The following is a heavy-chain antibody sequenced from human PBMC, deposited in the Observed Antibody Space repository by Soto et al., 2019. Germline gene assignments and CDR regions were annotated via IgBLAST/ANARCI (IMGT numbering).Heavy chain of an antibody. CDR1: GFTFSSYG. CDR2: ISYDGSNK. CDR3: AKSHSSSWYPTN. J-gene: IGHJ4*02. V-gene: IGHV3-30*18. Sequence: QVQLVESGGGVVQPGRSLRLCCAASGFTFSSYGMHWVRQAPGKGLEWVAVISYDGSNKYYADSVKGRFTISRDNSKNTLYLQMNSLRAEDTAVYYCAKSHSSSWYPTNWGQGTLVTVSS. D-gene: IGHD6-13*01.